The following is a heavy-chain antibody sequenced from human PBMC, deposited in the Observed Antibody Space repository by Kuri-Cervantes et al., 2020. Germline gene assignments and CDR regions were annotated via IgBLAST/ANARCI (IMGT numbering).Heavy chain of an antibody. Sequence: ASVKVSCKASGYIFSNYGISWVRQAPGQGLEWMGWISTQNGNTNYAQKFQDRVTVTRDTSTSTAYMELRSLRSDDTAVYYCARDTQTGDSSGYYGAEYFQHWGQGTLVTVSS. J-gene: IGHJ1*01. CDR1: GYIFSNYG. CDR3: ARDTQTGDSSGYYGAEYFQH. V-gene: IGHV1-18*01. D-gene: IGHD3-22*01. CDR2: ISTQNGNT.